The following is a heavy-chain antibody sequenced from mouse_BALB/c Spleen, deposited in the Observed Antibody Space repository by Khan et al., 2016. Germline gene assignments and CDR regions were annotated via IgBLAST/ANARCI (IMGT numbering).Heavy chain of an antibody. CDR2: ITTSSGES. J-gene: IGHJ1*01. CDR1: GYTFTNYG. CDR3: ARYRYYYGSSRYFDV. V-gene: IGHV9-3-1*01. D-gene: IGHD1-1*01. Sequence: QMQLVQSGPELKRPGKTVKISCKASGYTFTNYGINWVKQAPGKGLKWMGWITTSSGESTYADDFKGRFAFSLETSANTDNLQINNLKHEDTATYFCARYRYYYGSSRYFDVWGAGTTVTVSS.